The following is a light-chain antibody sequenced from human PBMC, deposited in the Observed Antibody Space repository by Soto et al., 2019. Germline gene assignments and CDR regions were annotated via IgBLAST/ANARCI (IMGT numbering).Light chain of an antibody. CDR1: QSDISNY. J-gene: IGKJ5*01. CDR2: GAS. CDR3: QPYCRAAGT. V-gene: IGKV3-20*02. Sequence: LSCSAVQSDISNYVAWYQQKPGQAPRLLIFGASSMTAGIPSRFSVSESGTEFALTLSSRQPDCTALYNYQPYCRAAGTFGQGTRLEIK.